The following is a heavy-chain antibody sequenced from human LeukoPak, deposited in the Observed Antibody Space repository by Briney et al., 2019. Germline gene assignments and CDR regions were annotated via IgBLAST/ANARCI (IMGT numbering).Heavy chain of an antibody. D-gene: IGHD3-10*01. V-gene: IGHV1-8*01. Sequence: ASVKVSCKASGYTFTSHDINWVRQATGQGLEWMGWMNPKSGKTGYAQKFQGRVTMTRDTSINTAYLELTSLRSEDSAVYYCAREDFYGSGSDYTLGWFDTWGQGTLVTVSS. CDR2: MNPKSGKT. CDR1: GYTFTSHD. CDR3: AREDFYGSGSDYTLGWFDT. J-gene: IGHJ5*02.